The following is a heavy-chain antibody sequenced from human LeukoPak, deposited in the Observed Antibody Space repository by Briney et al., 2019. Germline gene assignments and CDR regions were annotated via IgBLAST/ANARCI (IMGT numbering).Heavy chain of an antibody. J-gene: IGHJ5*02. CDR1: GFTFSSSA. CDR3: VRGWQQLGS. V-gene: IGHV3-23*01. CDR2: LTGGSDNS. Sequence: PGGSLRLSCAASGFTFSSSAMSWVRQAPGKGLEWVSSLTGGSDNSEHADSVQGRFSISRDNSKNTLYLQMNSLTAEDTAVYYCVRGWQQLGSWGRGTLVTVSS. D-gene: IGHD1-1*01.